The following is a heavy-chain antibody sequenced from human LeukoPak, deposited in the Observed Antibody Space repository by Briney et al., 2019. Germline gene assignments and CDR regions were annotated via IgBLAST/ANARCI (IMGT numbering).Heavy chain of an antibody. CDR2: IYYSGST. V-gene: IGHV4-39*01. D-gene: IGHD2-15*01. CDR3: ARHRVVARERWFDP. Sequence: SETLSLTCTVSGGSISSSSYHWGWIRQPPGKGLEWIGSIYYSGSTYYNPSLKSRVTISVDTSKNQFSLKLSSVTAADTAVYYCARHRVVARERWFDPWGQGTLVTVSS. J-gene: IGHJ5*02. CDR1: GGSISSSSYH.